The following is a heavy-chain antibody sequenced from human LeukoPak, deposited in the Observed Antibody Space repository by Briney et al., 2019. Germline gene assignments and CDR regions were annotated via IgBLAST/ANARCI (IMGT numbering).Heavy chain of an antibody. J-gene: IGHJ5*02. CDR3: ASSPDDYGDYAAGNWFDP. CDR2: IYYSGNT. Sequence: SETLSLTCTVSGVSISDSDYYWGWIRQPPGKGLEWIGSIYYSGNTFYNPSLQSRVTISVDTSKNQFSLKLNSVTAADTAVYYCASSPDDYGDYAAGNWFDPWGQGTLVTVSS. CDR1: GVSISDSDYY. D-gene: IGHD4-17*01. V-gene: IGHV4-39*01.